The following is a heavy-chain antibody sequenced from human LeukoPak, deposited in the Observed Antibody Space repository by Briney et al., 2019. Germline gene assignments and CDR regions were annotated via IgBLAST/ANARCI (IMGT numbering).Heavy chain of an antibody. V-gene: IGHV3-21*01. CDR1: GFTFSSYS. CDR2: ISSSRSYI. J-gene: IGHJ4*02. Sequence: SGGSLRLSCAASGFTFSSYSMNWVRQAPGKGLEWVSSISSSRSYIYYADSVKGRFTISSDNDKKSLYLQMNSLRAEDTAVYYCASGSSYFDYWGQGTLVTVSS. CDR3: ASGSSYFDY. D-gene: IGHD6-6*01.